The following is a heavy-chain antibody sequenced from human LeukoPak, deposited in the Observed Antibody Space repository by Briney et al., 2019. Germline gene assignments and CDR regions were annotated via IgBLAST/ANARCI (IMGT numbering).Heavy chain of an antibody. V-gene: IGHV3-66*02. J-gene: IGHJ4*02. CDR1: GVTVSNSH. CDR2: IYSGGTT. Sequence: PGGSLRLSCEASGVTVSNSHMSWFRQAPGKGLEWVSVIYSGGTTYYADSVRGRFTFSRDNSKNKLYLQMNSLRAEDTAVYYCARDAGYDSSGHYYPDYWGQGTLVTVSS. D-gene: IGHD3-22*01. CDR3: ARDAGYDSSGHYYPDY.